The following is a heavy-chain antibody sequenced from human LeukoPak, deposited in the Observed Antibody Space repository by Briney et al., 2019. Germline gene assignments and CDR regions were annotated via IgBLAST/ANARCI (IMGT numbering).Heavy chain of an antibody. J-gene: IGHJ4*02. CDR2: ISYDGSNK. D-gene: IGHD3-22*01. Sequence: GGSLRLSCAASGFTFSSYGMHWVRQAPGKGLEWVAVISYDGSNKYYADSVKGRFTISRDNSKNTLYLQMNSLRAEDTAVYYCARTSAGGPQARYYYDTGYFDYWGQGTLVTVSS. CDR1: GFTFSSYG. V-gene: IGHV3-30*03. CDR3: ARTSAGGPQARYYYDTGYFDY.